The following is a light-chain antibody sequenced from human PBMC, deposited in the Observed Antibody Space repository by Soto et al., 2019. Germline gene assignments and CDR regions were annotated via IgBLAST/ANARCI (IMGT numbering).Light chain of an antibody. Sequence: QSALTQPASVSGSPGQSITISCTGTSSDVGGYNYVSWYQQHPGKAPKLMIYEVSNRPSGVSNRFSGSKSGNTASLTISGLQAKDEADYDCSSYRSSSTLVVFGGGTKLTVL. J-gene: IGLJ2*01. CDR3: SSYRSSSTLVV. CDR1: SSDVGGYNY. CDR2: EVS. V-gene: IGLV2-14*01.